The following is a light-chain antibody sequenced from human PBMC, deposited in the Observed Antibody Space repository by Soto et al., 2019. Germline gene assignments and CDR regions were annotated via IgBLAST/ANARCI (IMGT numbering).Light chain of an antibody. CDR3: CSYAGSSTFV. CDR1: SSDVGSYNL. J-gene: IGLJ1*01. V-gene: IGLV2-23*02. CDR2: EVS. Sequence: QCALTQPASVSGSPGQSITISCTGTSSDVGSYNLVSWYQQRPGKAPKLMIYEVSKRPSGVSNRFSGSKSGNTASLTISGLQAEDEADYYCCSYAGSSTFVFGTGTKVTVL.